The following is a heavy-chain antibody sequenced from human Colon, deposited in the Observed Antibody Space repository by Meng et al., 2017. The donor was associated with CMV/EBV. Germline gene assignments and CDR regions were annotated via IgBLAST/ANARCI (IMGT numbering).Heavy chain of an antibody. V-gene: IGHV6-1*01. CDR2: TFYRSKWYN. D-gene: IGHD1-26*01. J-gene: IGHJ1*01. CDR1: GDSVSSNTAA. Sequence: SCGISGDSVSSNTAAWDWLGQSPSRGLEWLGRTFYRSKWYNDYGPSVKGRVTINPDTSKNQFALHLTSVTPEDTPVYYCARDLSGTYVHWGQGTLVTVSS. CDR3: ARDLSGTYVH.